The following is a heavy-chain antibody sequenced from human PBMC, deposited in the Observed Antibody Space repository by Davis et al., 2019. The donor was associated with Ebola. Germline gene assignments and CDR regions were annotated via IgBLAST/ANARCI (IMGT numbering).Heavy chain of an antibody. D-gene: IGHD4-17*01. CDR1: GGSITNYF. CDR2: IHYLGNT. V-gene: IGHV4-59*01. Sequence: SETLSLTCTVSGGSITNYFWSWIRQPPGKGLEWIGNIHYLGNTTYNHSLKSRVTMSVDTSKNQFSLKLSSVTAADTAVYYCARGNYGDYIVLYYYNMDVWGQGTTVTVSS. CDR3: ARGNYGDYIVLYYYNMDV. J-gene: IGHJ6*02.